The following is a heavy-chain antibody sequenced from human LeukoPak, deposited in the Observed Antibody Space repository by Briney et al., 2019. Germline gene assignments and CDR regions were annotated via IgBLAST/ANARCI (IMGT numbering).Heavy chain of an antibody. CDR3: ARPNSQYSSGVFDY. D-gene: IGHD6-19*01. Sequence: SETLSLTCTVSGGSISSSSYYWGWIRQPQGKGLEWIGSIYYSGSTYYNPSLKSRVTISVDTSKNQFSLKLSSVTAADTAVYYCARPNSQYSSGVFDYWGQGTLVTVSS. V-gene: IGHV4-39*01. CDR2: IYYSGST. CDR1: GGSISSSSYY. J-gene: IGHJ4*02.